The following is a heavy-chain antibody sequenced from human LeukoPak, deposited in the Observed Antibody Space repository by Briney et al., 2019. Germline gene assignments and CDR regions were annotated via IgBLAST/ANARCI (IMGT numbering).Heavy chain of an antibody. Sequence: SETLSLTCAVYGGSFSGYYWSWIRQPPGKGLEWIGEINHSGSTNYNPSLKSRVTISVDTSKNQFSLKLSSVTAADTAVYYCARHSKFRYSSGWPYYYYYYMDVWGKGTTVTISS. J-gene: IGHJ6*03. CDR3: ARHSKFRYSSGWPYYYYYYMDV. D-gene: IGHD6-19*01. CDR2: INHSGST. CDR1: GGSFSGYY. V-gene: IGHV4-34*01.